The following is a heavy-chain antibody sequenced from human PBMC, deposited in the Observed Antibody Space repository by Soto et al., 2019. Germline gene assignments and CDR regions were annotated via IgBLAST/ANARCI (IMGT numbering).Heavy chain of an antibody. Sequence: QVQLQESGPGLVKPSETLSLTCTVSGGSISSYYWSWIRQPPGKGLEWFGYIYYSGSTNYNPSLKSRVTISVDTSKNQFSLKLSSVTAADTAVYYCARGEPAAGTGMDVWGQGTTVTVSS. V-gene: IGHV4-59*01. CDR2: IYYSGST. CDR3: ARGEPAAGTGMDV. CDR1: GGSISSYY. J-gene: IGHJ6*02. D-gene: IGHD6-13*01.